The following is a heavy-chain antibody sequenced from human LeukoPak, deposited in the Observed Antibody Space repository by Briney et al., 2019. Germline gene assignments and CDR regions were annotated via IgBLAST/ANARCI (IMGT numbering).Heavy chain of an antibody. Sequence: ASVKVSCKASGYTFTGYYMHWVRQAPGQGLEWMGWINPNSGGTNYAQTFQGRVTMTRDTSISTAYMELSRLRSDDTAVYYCARGRGSWYGGEYYFDYWGQGTLVTVSS. V-gene: IGHV1-2*02. J-gene: IGHJ4*02. CDR2: INPNSGGT. CDR3: ARGRGSWYGGEYYFDY. D-gene: IGHD6-13*01. CDR1: GYTFTGYY.